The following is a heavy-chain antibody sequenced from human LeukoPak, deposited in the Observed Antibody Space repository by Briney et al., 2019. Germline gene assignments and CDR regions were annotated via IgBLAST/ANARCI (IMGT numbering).Heavy chain of an antibody. Sequence: ASVKVSCKASGYTFTGYYMHWVRQAPGQGLEWMGWINPNSGGTNYAQKFQGWVTMTRDTSISTAYMELSRLRSDDTAVYYCAGWSGSGTPDWYFDLWGRGTLVTVSS. J-gene: IGHJ2*01. CDR2: INPNSGGT. D-gene: IGHD3-10*01. CDR3: AGWSGSGTPDWYFDL. V-gene: IGHV1-2*04. CDR1: GYTFTGYY.